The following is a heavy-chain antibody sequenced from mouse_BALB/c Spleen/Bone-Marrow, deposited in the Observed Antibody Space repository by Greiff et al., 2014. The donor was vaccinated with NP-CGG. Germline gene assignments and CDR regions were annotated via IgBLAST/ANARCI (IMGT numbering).Heavy chain of an antibody. Sequence: SGAELVKPGASVKLSCTASGFNIKDTYIHWVKQRPEQGLEWIGRIDPANVNTKYDPKFQGKATITADTSSNTAYLQLSSLTSEDTAAYYCARYRLGTYFDYWGQGTTLTVSS. D-gene: IGHD2-14*01. CDR2: IDPANVNT. V-gene: IGHV14-3*02. CDR3: ARYRLGTYFDY. CDR1: GFNIKDTY. J-gene: IGHJ2*01.